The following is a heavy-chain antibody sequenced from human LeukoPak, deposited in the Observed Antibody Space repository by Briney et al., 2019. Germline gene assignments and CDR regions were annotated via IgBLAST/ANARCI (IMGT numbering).Heavy chain of an antibody. CDR1: GGSISSGNYY. Sequence: PSETLSLTCTVSGGSISSGNYYWSWIRQPAGKGLEWIGRIYTSGSTNYNPSLKSRVTLSVDTSKNQFSLNLSSVTAADTAVYYCARVHSTTSPYYYYMDVWGKGTTVTVSS. CDR3: ARVHSTTSPYYYYMDV. J-gene: IGHJ6*03. D-gene: IGHD2-2*01. CDR2: IYTSGST. V-gene: IGHV4-61*02.